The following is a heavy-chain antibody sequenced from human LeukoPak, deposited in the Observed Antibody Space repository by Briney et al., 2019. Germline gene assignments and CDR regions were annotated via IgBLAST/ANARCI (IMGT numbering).Heavy chain of an antibody. V-gene: IGHV3-53*01. CDR2: IYSDGST. CDR3: ARGGYRFGYAAY. CDR1: GLTFSSHW. J-gene: IGHJ4*02. Sequence: GGSLRLPCAASGLTFSSHWMHWVRQAPGKGLEWVSIIYSDGSTYYADSVRGRFTISRDISKNTLTLQMNNLRAEDTAVYYCARGGYRFGYAAYWGQGSLVTVSS. D-gene: IGHD5-18*01.